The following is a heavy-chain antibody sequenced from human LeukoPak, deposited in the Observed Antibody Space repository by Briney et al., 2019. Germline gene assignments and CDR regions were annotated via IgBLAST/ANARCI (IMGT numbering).Heavy chain of an antibody. V-gene: IGHV3-74*01. CDR1: GFTFSSYW. CDR2: INTDGSST. Sequence: PGGSLRLSCAASGFTFSSYWMHWVRQAPGKGLVWVSRINTDGSSTSYADSVKGRFTISRDNAKNTLYLQMNSLRAEDTAVYYCARKFSGDDAFDIWGQGTMVTVSS. D-gene: IGHD2-15*01. CDR3: ARKFSGDDAFDI. J-gene: IGHJ3*02.